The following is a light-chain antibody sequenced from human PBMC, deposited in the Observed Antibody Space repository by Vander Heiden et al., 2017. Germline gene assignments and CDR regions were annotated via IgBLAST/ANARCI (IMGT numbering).Light chain of an antibody. CDR1: QSVSSSY. J-gene: IGKJ4*01. CDR3: QQYGSSPLT. CDR2: GAS. V-gene: IGKV3-20*01. Sequence: EIVLTQSPGTLSLSPGEGATLSCRASQSVSSSYLAWYQQKPGQAPRLLIFGASSRPTGIPDRFSGSGSGTDFTLTISRLEPEDFTVYYCQQYGSSPLTFGGGTKVEI.